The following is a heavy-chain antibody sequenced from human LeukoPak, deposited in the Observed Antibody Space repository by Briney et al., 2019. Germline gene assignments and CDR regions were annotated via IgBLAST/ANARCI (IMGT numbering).Heavy chain of an antibody. Sequence: TXXXGSIXXXGYXXXWXXXXXXXGLEWIGYIYYNGSTYYNPSLKSRVTISVDTSKNQFSLKLSSVTAADTAVYYCARILTGLFDYWGQGTLVTVSS. D-gene: IGHD3-9*01. V-gene: IGHV4-31*02. CDR1: XGSIXXXGYX. CDR3: ARILTGLFDY. J-gene: IGHJ4*02. CDR2: IYYNGST.